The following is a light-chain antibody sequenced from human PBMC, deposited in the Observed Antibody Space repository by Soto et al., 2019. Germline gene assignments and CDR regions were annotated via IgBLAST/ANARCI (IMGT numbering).Light chain of an antibody. V-gene: IGKV1-27*01. J-gene: IGKJ1*01. CDR2: AAS. CDR3: QKYNSAPWT. Sequence: DIPMTQSPSSLSASVGDRVTITCRASQGISNYLAWYQQKPGKVPKLLIYAASTWQSGVPARFSGSGSGTDFTLTISSLQPEDVATYYCQKYNSAPWTFGQGTKVEIK. CDR1: QGISNY.